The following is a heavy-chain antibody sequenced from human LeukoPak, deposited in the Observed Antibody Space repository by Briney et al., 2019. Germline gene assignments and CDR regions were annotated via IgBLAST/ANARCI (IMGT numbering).Heavy chain of an antibody. D-gene: IGHD2-15*01. CDR2: ISGSGGST. CDR3: AKNIVVVVAATRGFDY. J-gene: IGHJ4*02. V-gene: IGHV3-23*01. Sequence: GVSLRLSCAASGFTFSSYAMSWVRQGPGKGLEWVSAISGSGGSTYYADSVKGRFTVSRDNSKNTLYLQMNSLRAEDTAVYYCAKNIVVVVAATRGFDYWGQGTLVTVSS. CDR1: GFTFSSYA.